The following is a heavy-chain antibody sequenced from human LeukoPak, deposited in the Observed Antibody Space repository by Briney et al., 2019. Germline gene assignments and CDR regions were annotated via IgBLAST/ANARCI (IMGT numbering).Heavy chain of an antibody. CDR1: GYTFTSYG. D-gene: IGHD2-2*02. CDR3: ASSGRPDCSSTSCYNY. Sequence: GASVKVSCKASGYTFTSYGISWVRQAPGQGLEWMGWISAYNGNTNYAQKLQGRVTMTTDTSTSTAYMGLRSLRSDDTAVYYCASSGRPDCSSTSCYNYWGQGTLVTVSS. V-gene: IGHV1-18*01. J-gene: IGHJ4*02. CDR2: ISAYNGNT.